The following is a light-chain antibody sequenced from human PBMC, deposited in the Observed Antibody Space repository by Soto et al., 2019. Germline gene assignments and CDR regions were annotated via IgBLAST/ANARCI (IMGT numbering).Light chain of an antibody. CDR2: LGS. V-gene: IGKV2-28*01. CDR1: QSLLHSNGYNY. J-gene: IGKJ4*01. Sequence: DIVMTQSPLSLPVTPGEPASISCRSSQSLLHSNGYNYLDWYMQKPGQSPQLLIYLGSSPASGVPDRFSGSGSGTDFTLKISRVEAEDVGVYYCMQALQAPLTFGGGTKVEIK. CDR3: MQALQAPLT.